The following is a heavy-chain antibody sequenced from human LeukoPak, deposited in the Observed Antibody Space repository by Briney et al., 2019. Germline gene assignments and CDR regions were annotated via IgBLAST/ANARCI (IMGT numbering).Heavy chain of an antibody. CDR1: GFIFKSYA. D-gene: IGHD3-10*01. Sequence: GGSLRLSCTASGFIFKSYAMTWVRQAPTKGLEWVSSVSGSGGSRYYADSVKGRFTISRDNSNNTLYLEMNSLGVEDTAIYYCAKDTDLWFGEFDVWGQGTVVTVSS. V-gene: IGHV3-23*01. CDR2: VSGSGGSR. J-gene: IGHJ4*02. CDR3: AKDTDLWFGEFDV.